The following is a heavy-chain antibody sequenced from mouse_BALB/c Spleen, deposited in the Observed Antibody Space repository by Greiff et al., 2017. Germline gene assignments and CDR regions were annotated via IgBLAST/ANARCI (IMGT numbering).Heavy chain of an antibody. D-gene: IGHD1-1*01. CDR1: GFAFSSYD. V-gene: IGHV5-12-1*01. J-gene: IGHJ4*01. Sequence: EVQRVESGGGLVKPGGSLKLSCAASGFAFSSYDMSWVRQTPEKRLEWVAYISSGGGSTYYPDTVKGRFTISRDNAKNTLYLQMSSLKSEDTAMYYCARQITTVVEDYAMDYWGQGTSVTVSS. CDR2: ISSGGGST. CDR3: ARQITTVVEDYAMDY.